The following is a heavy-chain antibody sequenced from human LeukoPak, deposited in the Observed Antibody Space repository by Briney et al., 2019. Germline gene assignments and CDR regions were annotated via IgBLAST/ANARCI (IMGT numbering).Heavy chain of an antibody. Sequence: GGSLRLSCAASGFTFSGYAMSWVRQAPGKGLEWVSAVSGSGDNTYYADSVKGRFTISRDNSKNTLYLQMNSLRAEDTAVYYCAKLHVLTTGYYFDYWGQGTLVTVSS. V-gene: IGHV3-23*01. D-gene: IGHD4/OR15-4a*01. CDR2: VSGSGDNT. CDR3: AKLHVLTTGYYFDY. J-gene: IGHJ4*02. CDR1: GFTFSGYA.